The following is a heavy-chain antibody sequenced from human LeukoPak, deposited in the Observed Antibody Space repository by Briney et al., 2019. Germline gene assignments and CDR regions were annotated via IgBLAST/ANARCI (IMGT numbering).Heavy chain of an antibody. CDR3: ASRATVTSG. J-gene: IGHJ4*02. D-gene: IGHD4-17*01. V-gene: IGHV3-48*01. Sequence: GGSLRLSCAAPGFTFSSYAMNWVRQAPGKGLEWVSYISSSSSTIYYADSVKGRFTISRDNAKNSLYLQMNSLRAEDTAVYYCASRATVTSGWGQGTLVTVSS. CDR1: GFTFSSYA. CDR2: ISSSSSTI.